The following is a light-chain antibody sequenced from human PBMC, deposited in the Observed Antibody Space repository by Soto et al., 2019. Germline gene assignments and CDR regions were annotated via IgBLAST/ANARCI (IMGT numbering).Light chain of an antibody. V-gene: IGLV2-23*01. Sequence: QSALTQPASVSGSPGQSITISCTGTSSDIGGSSLVAWYQQHPGTAPKLIIYEGTKRPSGVSNRFSGSKSGNTASLTISGLQAEDEADYYYSSYAGSRISVMFGKGTKLTVL. J-gene: IGLJ3*02. CDR1: SSDIGGSSL. CDR3: SSYAGSRISVM. CDR2: EGT.